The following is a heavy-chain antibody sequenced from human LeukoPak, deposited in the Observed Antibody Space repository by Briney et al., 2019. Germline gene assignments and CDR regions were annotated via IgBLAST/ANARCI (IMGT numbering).Heavy chain of an antibody. CDR1: GYTLTSYY. CDR3: ARGHSGYDYYYYYYMDV. J-gene: IGHJ6*03. V-gene: IGHV1-46*01. Sequence: ASVKVSCKASGYTLTSYYMHWVRQAPGQGLEWMGVINPSGGSTSYAQKFQGRVTMTRDMSTSTVYMELSSLRSEDTAVYYCARGHSGYDYYYYYYMDVWGKGTTVTVSS. CDR2: INPSGGST. D-gene: IGHD5-12*01.